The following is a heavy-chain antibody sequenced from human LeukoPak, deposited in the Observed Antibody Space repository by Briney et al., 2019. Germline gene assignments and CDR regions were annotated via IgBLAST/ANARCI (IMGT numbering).Heavy chain of an antibody. CDR2: TYHSGST. D-gene: IGHD2-15*01. J-gene: IGHJ6*02. V-gene: IGHV4-30-2*01. CDR3: ARARGNSGGYCSGGSCHLYGMDV. CDR1: GGSISSGGYS. Sequence: SETLSLTCAVSGGSISSGGYSWSWIRQPPGKGLEWIGYTYHSGSTYYNPSLKSRVTISVDRSKNQFSLKLSSVTAADTAVYYCARARGNSGGYCSGGSCHLYGMDVWGQGTTVTVSS.